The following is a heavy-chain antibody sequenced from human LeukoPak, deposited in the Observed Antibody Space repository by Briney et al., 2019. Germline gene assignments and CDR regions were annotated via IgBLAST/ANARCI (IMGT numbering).Heavy chain of an antibody. CDR1: GGSVSGGNYY. CDR3: ARTASTGGY. D-gene: IGHD1-14*01. V-gene: IGHV4-61*01. Sequence: SETLSLTCTVSGGSVSGGNYYCSWTRQSPGKGLEWIGYIHYSGSTVYSPSLKSRVTMSIDTSKNQFSLNLSSVTAADTAVYYCARTASTGGYWGQGTLVTVSS. J-gene: IGHJ4*02. CDR2: IHYSGST.